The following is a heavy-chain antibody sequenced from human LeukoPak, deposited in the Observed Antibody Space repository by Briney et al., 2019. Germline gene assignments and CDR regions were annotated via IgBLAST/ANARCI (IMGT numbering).Heavy chain of an antibody. CDR3: ARGGVHPTFLFYYMDV. CDR2: ISTSSSYI. CDR1: GFTFSSYN. V-gene: IGHV3-21*01. J-gene: IGHJ6*03. D-gene: IGHD2/OR15-2a*01. Sequence: GGSLRLCCAASGFTFSSYNMNWVRQAPGKGLEWVSSISTSSSYIYYTDSVKGRFTISRDNAKNSLYLQMNSLRAEDTAVYYCARGGVHPTFLFYYMDVWGKGTTVTVSS.